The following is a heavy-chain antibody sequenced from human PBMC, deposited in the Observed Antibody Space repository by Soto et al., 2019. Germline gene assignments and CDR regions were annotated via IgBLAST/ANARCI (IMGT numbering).Heavy chain of an antibody. CDR1: GYTFTSYD. Sequence: QVQLVQSGAEVKKPGASVKVSCKASGYTFTSYDINWVRQATGQGLEWMGWMNPNSGNTGYAQKFQGRVTMTRNTSISTAYMELSSLRSADTAVYYCASVLAYCGGDCHWGQGTLVTVSS. CDR2: MNPNSGNT. J-gene: IGHJ4*02. V-gene: IGHV1-8*01. CDR3: ASVLAYCGGDCH. D-gene: IGHD2-21*02.